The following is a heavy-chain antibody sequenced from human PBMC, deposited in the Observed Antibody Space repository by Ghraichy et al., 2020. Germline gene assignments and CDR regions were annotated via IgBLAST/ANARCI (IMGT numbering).Heavy chain of an antibody. Sequence: GGSLRLSCVVSGFSFGDYDMHWVRQATGRGLEWISSIGTLGDTYYPGSVVGRFTISRENATDSLYLQMNSLRAGDTAVYYCARGLQGYCNYTSCPFDQWGQGTLATVSS. CDR2: IGTLGDT. CDR3: ARGLQGYCNYTSCPFDQ. D-gene: IGHD2-2*01. CDR1: GFSFGDYD. J-gene: IGHJ4*02. V-gene: IGHV3-13*01.